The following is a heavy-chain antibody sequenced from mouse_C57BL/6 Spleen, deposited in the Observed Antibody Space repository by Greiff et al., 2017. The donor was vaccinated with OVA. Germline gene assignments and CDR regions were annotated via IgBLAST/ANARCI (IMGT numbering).Heavy chain of an antibody. J-gene: IGHJ1*03. D-gene: IGHD1-1*01. CDR3: ARSYYYGSRSSFDV. V-gene: IGHV1-69*01. CDR2: IDPSDSYT. CDR1: GYTFTSYW. Sequence: VQLQQPGAELVMPGASVKLSCKASGYTFTSYWMHWVKQRPGQGLEWIGEIDPSDSYTNYNQKFKGKSTLTVDKSSSTAYMQLSSLTSEDSAVYYGARSYYYGSRSSFDVWGTGTTVTVSS.